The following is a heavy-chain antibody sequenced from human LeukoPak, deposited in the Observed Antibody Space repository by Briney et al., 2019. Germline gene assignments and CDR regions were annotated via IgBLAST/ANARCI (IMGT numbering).Heavy chain of an antibody. D-gene: IGHD3-3*01. CDR3: VRNLPVFLSGYPQPGMDV. J-gene: IGHJ6*02. V-gene: IGHV4-28*01. Sequence: PSETLSLTCAVSGSSVSSAYWWGWIRQPPGRGLERIGYIYYSGSTYYNPSLKSRLTMSVDTSKNQFSLKLTSVTAVDTAVYYCVRNLPVFLSGYPQPGMDVWGQGTTVTVSS. CDR2: IYYSGST. CDR1: GSSVSSAYW.